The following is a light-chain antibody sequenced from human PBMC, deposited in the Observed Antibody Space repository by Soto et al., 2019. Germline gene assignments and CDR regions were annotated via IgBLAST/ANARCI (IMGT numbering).Light chain of an antibody. CDR3: QQRSYPIT. CDR1: QSVSNNY. J-gene: IGKJ5*01. V-gene: IGKV3-20*01. CDR2: GAS. Sequence: EIVLTQSPGTLSLSPGERATLSCRASQSVSNNYLAWYQQKPGQAPRLFIYGASNRAAGVPDRFGGSGSGTEFTLTISSLEPEDFAVYYCQQRSYPITFGQGTRLEIK.